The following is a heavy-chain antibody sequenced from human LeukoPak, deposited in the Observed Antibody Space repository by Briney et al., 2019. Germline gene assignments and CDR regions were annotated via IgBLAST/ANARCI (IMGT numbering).Heavy chain of an antibody. Sequence: SQTLSLTCTVSGGSISSGGYYWSWIRQHPGKGLEWIGYIYYSGSTYYNPSLKSRVTISVDTSKNQFSLKLSSVTAADTAVYYCARGGGQWLFQSYFDYWGQGTLVTVSS. D-gene: IGHD3-22*01. V-gene: IGHV4-31*03. CDR2: IYYSGST. J-gene: IGHJ4*02. CDR1: GGSISSGGYY. CDR3: ARGGGQWLFQSYFDY.